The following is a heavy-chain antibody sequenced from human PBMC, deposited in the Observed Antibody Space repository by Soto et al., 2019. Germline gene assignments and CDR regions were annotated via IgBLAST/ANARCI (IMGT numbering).Heavy chain of an antibody. CDR3: ARGVWANYYGSGKYGMDV. CDR2: INHSGST. D-gene: IGHD3-10*01. J-gene: IGHJ6*02. V-gene: IGHV4-34*01. CDR1: GGSFSGYY. Sequence: PSETLSLTCAVYGGSFSGYYWSWIRQPPGKGLEWIGEINHSGSTNYNPSLKSRVTISVDTSKNQFSLKLSSVTAADTAVYYCARGVWANYYGSGKYGMDVWGQGTTVTVS.